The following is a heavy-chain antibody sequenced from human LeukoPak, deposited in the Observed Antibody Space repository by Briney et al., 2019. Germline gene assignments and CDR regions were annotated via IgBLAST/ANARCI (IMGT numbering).Heavy chain of an antibody. CDR1: GGSISSSSDY. D-gene: IGHD1-26*01. J-gene: IGHJ5*02. CDR2: IYYSGST. Sequence: SETLSLTCTVSGGSISSSSDYWGWIRQPPGKGLEWIGSIYYSGSTYYNPSLKSRVTISVDTSKNQFSLKLSSVTAADTAVYYCARRSGVVGATDWFDPWGQGTLVTVSS. V-gene: IGHV4-39*07. CDR3: ARRSGVVGATDWFDP.